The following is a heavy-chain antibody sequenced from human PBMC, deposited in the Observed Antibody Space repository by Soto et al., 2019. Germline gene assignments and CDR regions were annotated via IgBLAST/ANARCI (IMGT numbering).Heavy chain of an antibody. D-gene: IGHD2-15*01. CDR2: ISYDGSNK. CDR1: GFTFSSYG. J-gene: IGHJ4*02. Sequence: ESGGGVVQPGRSLRLSCAASGFTFSSYGMHWVRQAPGKGLEWVAVISYDGSNKYYADSVKGRFTISRDNSKNTLYLQMNSLRAEDTAVYYCAKEPRGSGFADYWGQGTLVTVSS. V-gene: IGHV3-30*18. CDR3: AKEPRGSGFADY.